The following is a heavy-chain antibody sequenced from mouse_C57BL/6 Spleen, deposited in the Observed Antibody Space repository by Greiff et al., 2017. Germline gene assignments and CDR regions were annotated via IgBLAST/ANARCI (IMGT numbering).Heavy chain of an antibody. CDR1: GYTFTSYW. D-gene: IGHD2-5*01. Sequence: QVQLKQSGTELVKPGASVTLSCKASGYTFTSYWMPWVKQRPGQGLEWIGNINPSNGGTNYNEKFKSKATLTVDKSSSTAYMQLSGLTSEDSAVYYCARSNYGYFDVWGTGTTVTVSS. J-gene: IGHJ1*03. CDR3: ARSNYGYFDV. V-gene: IGHV1-53*01. CDR2: INPSNGGT.